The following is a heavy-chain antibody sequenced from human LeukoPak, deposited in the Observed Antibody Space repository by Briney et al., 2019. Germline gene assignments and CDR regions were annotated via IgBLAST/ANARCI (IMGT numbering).Heavy chain of an antibody. CDR1: GFTFRNYS. CDR2: ISSSSSYI. D-gene: IGHD3/OR15-3a*01. Sequence: GGSLRLWCAASGFTFRNYSMDWVRQAPGKGLEWVSSISSSSSYIYYADSVKGRFTISRDNVKNSLYLQMNSLRAEDTAVYYCARYSLDYAFDIWGQGTMVTVSS. V-gene: IGHV3-21*01. CDR3: ARYSLDYAFDI. J-gene: IGHJ3*02.